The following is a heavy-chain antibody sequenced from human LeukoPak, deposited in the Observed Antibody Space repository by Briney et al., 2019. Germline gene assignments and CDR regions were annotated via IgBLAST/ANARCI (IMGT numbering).Heavy chain of an antibody. Sequence: GGSLRLYCAASGFTFSSYAMSWVRQAPGKGLEWVSAISGSGGSTYYADSVKGRFTISRDNSKNTLYLQMNSLRAEDTAVYYCAKDLDSSGYLFDYWGQGTLVTVSS. CDR3: AKDLDSSGYLFDY. CDR2: ISGSGGST. CDR1: GFTFSSYA. D-gene: IGHD3-22*01. V-gene: IGHV3-23*01. J-gene: IGHJ4*02.